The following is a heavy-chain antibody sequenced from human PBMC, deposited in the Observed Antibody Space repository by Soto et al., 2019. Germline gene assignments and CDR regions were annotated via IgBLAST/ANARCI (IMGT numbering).Heavy chain of an antibody. D-gene: IGHD3-16*02. J-gene: IGHJ5*02. Sequence: PSETLSLTCAVSGGSISSSNWWSWVRQPPGKGLEWIGEIYHSGSTNYNPSLKSRVTISVDKSKNQFSLKLSSVTAADTAVYYCARDRPHGPVWGSYRRTYNWFDPWGQGTLVTVSS. CDR3: ARDRPHGPVWGSYRRTYNWFDP. CDR1: GGSISSSNW. V-gene: IGHV4-4*02. CDR2: IYHSGST.